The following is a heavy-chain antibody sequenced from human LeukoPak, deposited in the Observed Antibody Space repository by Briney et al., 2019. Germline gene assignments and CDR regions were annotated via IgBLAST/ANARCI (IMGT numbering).Heavy chain of an antibody. Sequence: GGSLRLSCAASGFTFSSYAMSWVRQAPGKGLEWVAVISYDGSNKYYADSVKGRFTISRDHSKNTLYLQMNSLRAEDTAVYYCARDQGYCSGGSCYYYYGMDVWGQGTTVTVSS. CDR2: ISYDGSNK. J-gene: IGHJ6*02. CDR3: ARDQGYCSGGSCYYYYGMDV. CDR1: GFTFSSYA. V-gene: IGHV3-30-3*01. D-gene: IGHD2-15*01.